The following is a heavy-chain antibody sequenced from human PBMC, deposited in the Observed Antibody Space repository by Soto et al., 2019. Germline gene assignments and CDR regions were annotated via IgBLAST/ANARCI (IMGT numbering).Heavy chain of an antibody. CDR1: GGYVNGYY. J-gene: IGHJ4*02. Sequence: PSVTLSLTCAVYGGYVNGYYWSRIRQPPGKGLEWIGFIYNSGSAYYTPSLKSRLAISVDTSKNQFSLKVGSVTAADTAMYYCARADNDYYVDSWGQGALVTVSS. CDR3: ARADNDYYVDS. CDR2: IYNSGSA. D-gene: IGHD2-21*02. V-gene: IGHV4-34*09.